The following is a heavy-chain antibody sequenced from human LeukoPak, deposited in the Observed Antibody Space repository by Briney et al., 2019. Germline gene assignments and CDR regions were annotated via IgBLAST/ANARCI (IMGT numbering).Heavy chain of an antibody. Sequence: SETLSLTCTVSGGSISSSSYYWGWIRQPPGKGLEWIGSIYYSGSTYYNPSLKSRVTISVDTSKNQFSLKLSSVTAADTAVYYCARVHITMVRGVKDNWFDPWGQGTLVTVSS. D-gene: IGHD3-10*01. V-gene: IGHV4-39*07. CDR1: GGSISSSSYY. CDR2: IYYSGST. J-gene: IGHJ5*02. CDR3: ARVHITMVRGVKDNWFDP.